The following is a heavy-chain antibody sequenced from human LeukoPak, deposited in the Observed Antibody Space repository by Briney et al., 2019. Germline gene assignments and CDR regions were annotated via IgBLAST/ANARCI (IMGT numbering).Heavy chain of an antibody. CDR2: ISYDGSNK. CDR1: GFTFSSYA. J-gene: IGHJ4*02. Sequence: GGSLRPSCAASGFTFSSYAMHSVRQAPGKGLEWVAVISYDGSNKYYADSVKGRFTISRDNSKNTLYLQMNSLRAEDTAIYYCAKTKVPNYYGSGSYVDYWGQGTLVTVSS. V-gene: IGHV3-30*04. CDR3: AKTKVPNYYGSGSYVDY. D-gene: IGHD3-10*01.